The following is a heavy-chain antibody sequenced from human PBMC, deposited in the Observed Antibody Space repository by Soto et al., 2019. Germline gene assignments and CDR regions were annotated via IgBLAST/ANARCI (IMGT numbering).Heavy chain of an antibody. V-gene: IGHV3-21*01. D-gene: IGHD4-17*01. Sequence: VQLVESGGGLVQPGGSLRLSCAASGFTFSSYSMNWVRQAPGKGLEWVSSISRSSSYIYYADSVKGRFTISRDNAKNSLYLQMTSLRAADTAVYYCASAVTVTTENDYWGQGTLVTVSS. CDR3: ASAVTVTTENDY. J-gene: IGHJ4*02. CDR1: GFTFSSYS. CDR2: ISRSSSYI.